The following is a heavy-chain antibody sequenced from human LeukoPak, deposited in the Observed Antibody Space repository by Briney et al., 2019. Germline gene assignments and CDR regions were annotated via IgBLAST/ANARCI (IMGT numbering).Heavy chain of an antibody. J-gene: IGHJ3*01. CDR1: GFTFSDYY. D-gene: IGHD3-22*01. V-gene: IGHV3-11*04. Sequence: GGSLRLSCAASGFTFSDYYMSWIRQAPGKGLEWVSYISSSGSTIYYADSVKGRFTISRDNAKNSLWLQMNSLRAEDTAVYYCARDGIYMRVVATEHDAIDLWGQGTVVTVSS. CDR2: ISSSGSTI. CDR3: ARDGIYMRVVATEHDAIDL.